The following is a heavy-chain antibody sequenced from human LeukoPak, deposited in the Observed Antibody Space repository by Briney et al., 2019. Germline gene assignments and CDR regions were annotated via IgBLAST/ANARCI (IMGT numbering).Heavy chain of an antibody. CDR2: MNPNSGNT. J-gene: IGHJ4*02. Sequence: EASVKVSCKASGYTFTSYDINWVRQATGQGLEWMGWMNPNSGNTGYAQKFQGRVTMTRNTSISTAYMELSSLRSEDTAVYYCAKVHTRGYSGYFDYWGQGTLVTVSS. V-gene: IGHV1-8*01. D-gene: IGHD6-13*01. CDR3: AKVHTRGYSGYFDY. CDR1: GYTFTSYD.